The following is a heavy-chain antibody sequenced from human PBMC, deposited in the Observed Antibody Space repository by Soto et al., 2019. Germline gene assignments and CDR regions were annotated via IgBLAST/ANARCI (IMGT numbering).Heavy chain of an antibody. V-gene: IGHV4-59*01. Sequence: SETLSLTCSVSGGSISSYYWNWMRQPPGKGLEWIGYIYSSGYTNYNPSLKTRVTMSVDTSKNQFSLKLSSASAADTAVYYCARGSSNDRSFGFDSWGQGTLVTVSS. CDR3: ARGSSNDRSFGFDS. CDR2: IYSSGYT. D-gene: IGHD3-22*01. J-gene: IGHJ4*02. CDR1: GGSISSYY.